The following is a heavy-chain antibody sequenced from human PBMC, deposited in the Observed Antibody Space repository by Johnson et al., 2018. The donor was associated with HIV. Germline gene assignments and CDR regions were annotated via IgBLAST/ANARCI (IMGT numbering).Heavy chain of an antibody. CDR2: INWNGDSP. V-gene: IGHV3-74*02. J-gene: IGHJ3*02. CDR3: ARGSSYYYDSSGYAFDI. CDR1: GFTFSSYW. D-gene: IGHD3-22*01. Sequence: VQLVESGGGLVQPGGSLRLSCVVSGFTFSSYWMHWVRQAPGKGLEWVSGINWNGDSPYYANSVKGRFTISRENAKNSLYLQMNSLRAGDTAVYYCARGSSYYYDSSGYAFDIWGQGTMVTVSS.